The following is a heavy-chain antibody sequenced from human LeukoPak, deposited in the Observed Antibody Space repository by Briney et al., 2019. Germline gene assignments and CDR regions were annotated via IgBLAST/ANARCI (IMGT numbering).Heavy chain of an antibody. Sequence: ASVTVSFKASGYSFTTYGIIWVRQAPGQGLEWMGWISSYNGNTNYAQKLQGRVTMTTDTSTTTAYMELRSLRSDDTAVYYCARDRGSYSVDYWGQGTLVTVSS. V-gene: IGHV1-18*01. D-gene: IGHD1-26*01. CDR3: ARDRGSYSVDY. CDR1: GYSFTTYG. J-gene: IGHJ4*02. CDR2: ISSYNGNT.